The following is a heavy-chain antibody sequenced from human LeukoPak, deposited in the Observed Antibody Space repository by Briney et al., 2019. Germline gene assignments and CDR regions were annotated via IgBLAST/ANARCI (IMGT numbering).Heavy chain of an antibody. CDR3: ARGAYSSGWNDY. Sequence: SETLSLTCSVSGDSISSSSSYWGWIRQPPGKGLEWIGSIYYSGSTYYNPSLKSRVTISVDTSKNQFSLKLSSVTAADTAVYYCARGAYSSGWNDYWGQGTLVTVSS. CDR1: GDSISSSSSY. CDR2: IYYSGST. D-gene: IGHD6-19*01. J-gene: IGHJ4*02. V-gene: IGHV4-39*07.